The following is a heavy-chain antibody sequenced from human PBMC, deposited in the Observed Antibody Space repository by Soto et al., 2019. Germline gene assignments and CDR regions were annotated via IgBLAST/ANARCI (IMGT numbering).Heavy chain of an antibody. D-gene: IGHD6-19*01. CDR3: ARHRSSGWFGRLKVDYYGMDV. CDR2: IYYSGST. Sequence: SEPLSLTCTVSVGSISCSSYYWGWIRQPPGKGLEWIGSIYYSGSTYYTPSLKSRVTISVDTSKNQFSLKLSSVTAADTAVYYCARHRSSGWFGRLKVDYYGMDVRGQGTTVT. J-gene: IGHJ6*02. CDR1: VGSISCSSYY. V-gene: IGHV4-39*01.